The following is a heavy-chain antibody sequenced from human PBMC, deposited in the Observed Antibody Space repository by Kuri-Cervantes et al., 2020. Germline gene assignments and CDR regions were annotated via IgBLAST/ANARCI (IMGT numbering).Heavy chain of an antibody. J-gene: IGHJ6*02. D-gene: IGHD3-10*01. Sequence: ASVKVSCKASGGTFTSYAISWVRQAPGQGLEWMGIINPSGGSTSYAQKFQGRVTMTRDTSTSTVYMELSSLRSEDTAVYYCARDSGDDYYGSGSYYNDWGQGTTVTVSS. CDR3: ARDSGDDYYGSGSYYND. CDR1: GGTFTSYA. CDR2: INPSGGST. V-gene: IGHV1-46*01.